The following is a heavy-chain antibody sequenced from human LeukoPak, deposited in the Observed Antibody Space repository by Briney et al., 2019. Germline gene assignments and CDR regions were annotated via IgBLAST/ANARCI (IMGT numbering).Heavy chain of an antibody. J-gene: IGHJ4*02. V-gene: IGHV4-31*03. CDR2: IHYSGST. Sequence: SETLSLTCTVSGGSISSSNYYWGWIRQPPGKGLEWIGYIHYSGSTYYNPSLKSRVTISVDTSKNQFSLKLSSVTAADTAVYYCARALTYGDHDYWGQGTLVTVSS. CDR3: ARALTYGDHDY. D-gene: IGHD4-17*01. CDR1: GGSISSSNYY.